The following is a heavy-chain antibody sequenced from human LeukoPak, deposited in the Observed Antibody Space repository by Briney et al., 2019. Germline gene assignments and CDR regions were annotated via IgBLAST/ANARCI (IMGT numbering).Heavy chain of an antibody. V-gene: IGHV1-18*01. CDR2: ISAYNGNT. D-gene: IGHD3-10*01. CDR3: ARDATLLWFGETLGGNFDY. J-gene: IGHJ4*02. CDR1: GYTFTSYG. Sequence: GASVKVSCKASGYTFTSYGISWVRQAPGQGLEWMGWISAYNGNTNYAQKLQGRVTMTTDTSTSTAYMGLRSLRSDDTAVYYCARDATLLWFGETLGGNFDYWGQGTLVTVSS.